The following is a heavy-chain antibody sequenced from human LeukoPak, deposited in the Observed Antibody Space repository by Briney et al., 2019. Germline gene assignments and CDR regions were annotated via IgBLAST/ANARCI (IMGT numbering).Heavy chain of an antibody. D-gene: IGHD1-26*01. Sequence: GGSLRLSRAAPGFSFSSYGMHWVRQAPGKGLEWVAFIRYDGSNKYYADSVKGRFTISRDNSKNTLYLQMNSLRAEDTAVYYCANEIGSYYGYYYYYYRDVWGKGITVTVSS. V-gene: IGHV3-30*02. CDR3: ANEIGSYYGYYYYYYRDV. CDR2: IRYDGSNK. CDR1: GFSFSSYG. J-gene: IGHJ6*03.